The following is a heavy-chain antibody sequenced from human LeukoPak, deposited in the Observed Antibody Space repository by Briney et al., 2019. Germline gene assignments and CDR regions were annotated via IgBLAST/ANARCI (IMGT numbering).Heavy chain of an antibody. J-gene: IGHJ5*02. CDR1: GYTFTSYG. D-gene: IGHD3-3*01. V-gene: IGHV1-18*01. Sequence: ASVKVSCKASGYTFTSYGISWVRQAPGQGLEWMGWISAYNGNTNYAQKLQGRVTMTTDTSTSTAYMQLRSLRSDDTAVYYCARGRYYDFWSGHDGWWFDPWGQGTLVTVSS. CDR3: ARGRYYDFWSGHDGWWFDP. CDR2: ISAYNGNT.